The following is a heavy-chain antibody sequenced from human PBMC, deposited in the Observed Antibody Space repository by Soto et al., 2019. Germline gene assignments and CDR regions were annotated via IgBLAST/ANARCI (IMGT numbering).Heavy chain of an antibody. J-gene: IGHJ6*02. CDR3: ARGGMVRGVITPYYYYGMDV. D-gene: IGHD3-10*01. CDR1: GGSISSGGYY. Sequence: QVQLQESGPGLVKPSQTLSLTCTVSGGSISSGGYYWSWIRQHPGKGLEWIGDIYYSGSTYYNPSLKSRVTISVDTSKNQFSLKLSSVTAADTAVYYCARGGMVRGVITPYYYYGMDVWGQGTTVTVFS. CDR2: IYYSGST. V-gene: IGHV4-31*03.